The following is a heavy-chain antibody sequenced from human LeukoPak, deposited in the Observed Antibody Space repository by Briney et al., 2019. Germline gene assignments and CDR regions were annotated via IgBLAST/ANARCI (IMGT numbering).Heavy chain of an antibody. D-gene: IGHD6-13*01. CDR2: IYSGGST. Sequence: GGSLRLSCAASGFTVSSNYMSWVRQAPGKGLEWVSVIYSGGSTYYADSVKGRFTISRDNSKNTLYLQMNSLRAEDTAVYYCAKDRSSSSWPSDYWGQGTLVTVSS. J-gene: IGHJ4*02. CDR3: AKDRSSSSWPSDY. V-gene: IGHV3-66*01. CDR1: GFTVSSNY.